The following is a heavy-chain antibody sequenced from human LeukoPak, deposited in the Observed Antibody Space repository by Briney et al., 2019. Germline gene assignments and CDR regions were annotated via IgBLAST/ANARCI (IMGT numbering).Heavy chain of an antibody. V-gene: IGHV1-69*05. CDR2: IIPIFGTA. J-gene: IGHJ4*02. D-gene: IGHD3-10*01. CDR1: GGTFSSYA. CDR3: ARGSGVPPHYDY. Sequence: ASVKVSCEASGGTFSSYAISWVRQAPGQGLEWMGGIIPIFGTANYAQKFQGRVTITTDESTSTAYMELSSLRSEDTAVYYCARGSGVPPHYDYWGQGTLVTVSS.